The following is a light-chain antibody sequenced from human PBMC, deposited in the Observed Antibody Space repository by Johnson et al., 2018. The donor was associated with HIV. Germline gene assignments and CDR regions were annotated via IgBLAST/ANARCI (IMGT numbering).Light chain of an antibody. CDR1: SSNIGRNY. CDR3: GTWERSLIAGVG. V-gene: IGLV1-51*02. Sequence: QSVLTQPPSVSAAPGQKVTISCSGSSSNIGRNYVSWYQQLPGTAPKLLIYENNRRPSGTPDRFSGSKSGTSATLAITGLQTGDEAEYYCGTWERSLIAGVGFRTWTKITVL. CDR2: ENN. J-gene: IGLJ1*01.